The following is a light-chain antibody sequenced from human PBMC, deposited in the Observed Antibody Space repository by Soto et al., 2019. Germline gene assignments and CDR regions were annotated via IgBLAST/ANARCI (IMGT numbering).Light chain of an antibody. V-gene: IGKV3-11*01. J-gene: IGKJ1*01. CDR2: DAS. CDR1: QSVSSY. Sequence: EIVLTQPPATLSLSPGERATLSCRASQSVSSYLAWYQQKPGQAPRLLIYDASNRATGIPARFSGSGSGTDFTLTISSLEPEDFAVYYCQQHSNWPRTFGQGTKVDIK. CDR3: QQHSNWPRT.